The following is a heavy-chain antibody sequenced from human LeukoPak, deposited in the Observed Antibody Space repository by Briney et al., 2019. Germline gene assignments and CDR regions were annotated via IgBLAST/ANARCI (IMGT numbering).Heavy chain of an antibody. D-gene: IGHD2-15*01. CDR2: ISSSGSTI. CDR1: GFSFSDYY. Sequence: GGSLRLSCAASGFSFSDYYMTWIRQAPGKGLEWVSYISSSGSTIHYGDSVKGRVTISRDNTKNSLFLQMNSLRAEDAAVYYCARGPPGYCSGGSCYLVANFMDVWGKGTTVTVSS. V-gene: IGHV3-11*01. J-gene: IGHJ6*03. CDR3: ARGPPGYCSGGSCYLVANFMDV.